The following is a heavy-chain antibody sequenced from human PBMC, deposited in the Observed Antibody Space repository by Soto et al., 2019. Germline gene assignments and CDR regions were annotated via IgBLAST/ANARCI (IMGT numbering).Heavy chain of an antibody. V-gene: IGHV1-69*13. D-gene: IGHD5-12*01. CDR1: VGTFSSYS. Sequence: AVKVSCKASVGTFSSYSISWVGQAPGQGREWMGGIIPIFGTANYAQKFQGRVTITADESTSTAYMELSSLRSEDTAVYYCAREGVFAIDGYNLTPFDYWGQGTLVTVSS. CDR3: AREGVFAIDGYNLTPFDY. J-gene: IGHJ4*02. CDR2: IIPIFGTA.